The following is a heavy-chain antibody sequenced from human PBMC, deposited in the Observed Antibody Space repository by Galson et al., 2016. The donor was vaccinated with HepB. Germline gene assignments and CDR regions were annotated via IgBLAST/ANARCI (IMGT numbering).Heavy chain of an antibody. V-gene: IGHV3-11*01. J-gene: IGHJ4*02. D-gene: IGHD5-12*01. CDR2: ISSTGTTT. CDR1: GFTFSDYY. CDR3: AGYSVSSGHEGFDY. Sequence: SLRLSCAASGFTFSDYYMSWIRQAPGKGLEWVAYISSTGTTTYYADSVKGRFTITRDNAKKSLYLQMSSLRAEDPAVYYCAGYSVSSGHEGFDYWGQGTLVTVSS.